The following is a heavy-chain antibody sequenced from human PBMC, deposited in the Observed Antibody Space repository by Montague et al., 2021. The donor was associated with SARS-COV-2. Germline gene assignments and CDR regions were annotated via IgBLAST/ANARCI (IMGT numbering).Heavy chain of an antibody. CDR3: AREGVGATTNVAFDI. J-gene: IGHJ3*02. V-gene: IGHV4-34*01. D-gene: IGHD1-26*01. CDR2: INHSGST. Sequence: SETLSLTCTVSGGSISSYYWSWTRQPPGKGLEWIGEINHSGSTNXNPSLKSRVTISVDTSKNQFSLKLSSVTAADTAVYYCAREGVGATTNVAFDIWGQGTMVTVSS. CDR1: GGSISSYY.